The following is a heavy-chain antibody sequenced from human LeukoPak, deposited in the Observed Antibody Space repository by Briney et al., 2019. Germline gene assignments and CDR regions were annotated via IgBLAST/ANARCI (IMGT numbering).Heavy chain of an antibody. CDR3: ARALYSSSALDY. V-gene: IGHV4-59*01. Sequence: SETLSLTCTVSGGSIKSYYWNWIRQPPGKGLELIGYIYYSGSPTYNPSLKSRVTISVDSSKSQFSLKLNSVTAADTAVYYCARALYSSSALDYWGQGTLVTVSS. CDR1: GGSIKSYY. J-gene: IGHJ4*02. CDR2: IYYSGSP. D-gene: IGHD6-13*01.